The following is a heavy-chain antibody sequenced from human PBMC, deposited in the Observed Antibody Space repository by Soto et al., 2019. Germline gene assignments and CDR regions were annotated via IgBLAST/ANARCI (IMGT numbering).Heavy chain of an antibody. CDR2: ISNTGRAK. CDR1: GFTFSNYE. Sequence: EVQLLESGGGLVQPGGSLRLSCAVFGFTFSNYEMNWVRQAPGKGLEWVSYISNTGRAKYYAESVKGRFTISRDNAKNSLYLQMNSLRAEDTAVYYCARDPEIYSGKFDYGLDVWGQGTTVTVSS. D-gene: IGHD4-4*01. CDR3: ARDPEIYSGKFDYGLDV. J-gene: IGHJ6*02. V-gene: IGHV3-48*03.